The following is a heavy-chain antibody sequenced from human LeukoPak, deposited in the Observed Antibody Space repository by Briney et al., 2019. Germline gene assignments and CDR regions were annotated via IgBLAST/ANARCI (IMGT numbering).Heavy chain of an antibody. Sequence: SETLSLTCTVSGGSIGSYYWSWIRQPPGKGLEWIGYIYYSGSTNYNPSLKSRVTISVDTSKNQFSLKLSSVTAADTAVYYCARDSDFWSHRGYYGMDVWGQGTTVTVSS. CDR1: GGSIGSYY. V-gene: IGHV4-59*01. CDR2: IYYSGST. J-gene: IGHJ6*02. CDR3: ARDSDFWSHRGYYGMDV. D-gene: IGHD3-3*01.